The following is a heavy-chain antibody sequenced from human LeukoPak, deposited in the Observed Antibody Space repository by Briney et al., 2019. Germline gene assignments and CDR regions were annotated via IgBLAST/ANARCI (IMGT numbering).Heavy chain of an antibody. CDR3: AKANRPDTYFYDSSGYYLGFQH. J-gene: IGHJ1*01. D-gene: IGHD3-22*01. CDR1: GFAFSSYA. CDR2: ISGSGGRT. Sequence: GGSLRLSCAASGFAFSSYAMNWVRQAPGKGLEWVSVISGSGGRTYYADSVKGRFTISRDNSKTTLYLQMSSLRAEDTAVYFCAKANRPDTYFYDSSGYYLGFQHWGQGTLVTVSS. V-gene: IGHV3-23*01.